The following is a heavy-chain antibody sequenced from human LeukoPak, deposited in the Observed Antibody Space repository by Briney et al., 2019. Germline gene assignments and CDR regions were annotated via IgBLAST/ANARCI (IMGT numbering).Heavy chain of an antibody. CDR2: ISYDGSNK. V-gene: IGHV3-30*18. CDR3: AKDYYDFWSGYYSGGIDY. J-gene: IGHJ4*02. D-gene: IGHD3-3*01. CDR1: GFTFSSYG. Sequence: GRSLRLSCAASGFTFSSYGMHWVRQAPGKGLEWVAVISYDGSNKYYADSVKGRFTISRDNSKNTLYLQMNSLRAEDTAVYYCAKDYYDFWSGYYSGGIDYWGQGTLVTVSS.